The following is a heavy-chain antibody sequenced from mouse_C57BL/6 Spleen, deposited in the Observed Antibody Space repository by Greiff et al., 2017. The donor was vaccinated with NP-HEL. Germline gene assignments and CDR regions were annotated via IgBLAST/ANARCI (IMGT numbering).Heavy chain of an antibody. J-gene: IGHJ2*01. Sequence: DVQLVESGGGLVKPGGSLKLSCAASGFTFSDYGMHWVRQAPEKGLEWVAYISSGSSTIYYADTVKGRFTISRDNAKNTLFLQMTSLRSEDTAMYYCARLDYGSSYNYFDYWGQGTTLTVSS. CDR3: ARLDYGSSYNYFDY. CDR2: ISSGSSTI. D-gene: IGHD1-1*01. CDR1: GFTFSDYG. V-gene: IGHV5-17*01.